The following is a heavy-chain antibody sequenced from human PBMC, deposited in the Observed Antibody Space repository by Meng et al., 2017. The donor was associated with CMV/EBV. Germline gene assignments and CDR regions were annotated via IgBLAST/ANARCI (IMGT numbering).Heavy chain of an antibody. Sequence: GGSLRLSFAASGFTFSSYGMHWVRQAPGKGLEWVAVIWYDGSNKYYADSVKGRFTISRDNCKNTLYLQMNSLRAEDTAVYYCARDHVRAGYYYYGMDVWGQGTTVTVSS. D-gene: IGHD6-25*01. V-gene: IGHV3-33*01. CDR3: ARDHVRAGYYYYGMDV. CDR2: IWYDGSNK. J-gene: IGHJ6*02. CDR1: GFTFSSYG.